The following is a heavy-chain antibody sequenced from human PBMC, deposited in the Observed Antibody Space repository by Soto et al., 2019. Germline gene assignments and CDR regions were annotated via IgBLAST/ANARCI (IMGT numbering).Heavy chain of an antibody. V-gene: IGHV3-7*01. D-gene: IGHD3-16*02. CDR2: IKQDGSEK. Sequence: GESLKISCAASGFTFSSYWMSWVRQAPGKGLEWVANIKQDGSEKYYVDSVKGRFTISRDNAKNSLYLQMNSLRAEDTAVYYCARDRAYDYIWGSYRYGDAFDIWGQGTMVTVSS. CDR1: GFTFSSYW. J-gene: IGHJ3*02. CDR3: ARDRAYDYIWGSYRYGDAFDI.